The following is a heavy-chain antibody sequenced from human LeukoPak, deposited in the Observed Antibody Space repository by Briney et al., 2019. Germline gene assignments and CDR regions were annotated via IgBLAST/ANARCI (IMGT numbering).Heavy chain of an antibody. CDR3: AKAPVTTCSGAYCYPFDY. CDR2: ISVSGNT. Sequence: GGSLRLSCAASCFTLSSYAMSWVRQGPGKGLEWVSAISVSGNTYHADSVKGRFTISRDSSKNTLYLQMNRLRAEDAAVYYCAKAPVTTCSGAYCYPFDYWGQGTLVTVSS. J-gene: IGHJ4*02. CDR1: CFTLSSYA. D-gene: IGHD2-21*01. V-gene: IGHV3-23*01.